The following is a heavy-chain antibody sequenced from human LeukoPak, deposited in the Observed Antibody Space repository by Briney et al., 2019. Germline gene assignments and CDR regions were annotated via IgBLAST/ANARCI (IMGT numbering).Heavy chain of an antibody. CDR3: ARGGGGRRYFDWLLDY. J-gene: IGHJ4*02. D-gene: IGHD3-9*01. Sequence: SVKVSCKASGGTFSSYAISWVRQAPGQGLEWMGGIIPIFGTANCAQKFQGRVTITADESTSTAYMELSSLRSEDTAVYYCARGGGGRRYFDWLLDYWGQGTLVTVSS. CDR1: GGTFSSYA. V-gene: IGHV1-69*01. CDR2: IIPIFGTA.